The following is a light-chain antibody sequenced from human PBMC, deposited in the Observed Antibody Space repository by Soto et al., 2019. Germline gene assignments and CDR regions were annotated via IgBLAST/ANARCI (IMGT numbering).Light chain of an antibody. J-gene: IGKJ1*01. CDR3: QQSYSTRWT. CDR1: QSISYY. CDR2: AAS. Sequence: DIQMTQSPSSLSASVGDRVTITCRASQSISYYLNWYQQKPGKAPQLLSYAASTLQSGVPSRFSGSGSGTDFTLTISSLQPEDFATYYYQQSYSTRWTYGQGTKVEIK. V-gene: IGKV1-39*01.